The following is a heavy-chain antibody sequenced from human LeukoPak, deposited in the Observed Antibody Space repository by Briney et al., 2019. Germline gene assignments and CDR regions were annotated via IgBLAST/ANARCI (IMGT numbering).Heavy chain of an antibody. CDR2: IYHSGST. Sequence: PSETLSLTCGVSDDPITGGYYWAWIRQPPGKGLEWIGSIYHSGSTYYNPSLKSRVIISVDTSKNQFSLKLSSVTAADTAVYYCARLLDYGARNFDHWGQGTLVTLSS. V-gene: IGHV4-38-2*01. D-gene: IGHD4-17*01. CDR3: ARLLDYGARNFDH. J-gene: IGHJ4*02. CDR1: DDPITGGYY.